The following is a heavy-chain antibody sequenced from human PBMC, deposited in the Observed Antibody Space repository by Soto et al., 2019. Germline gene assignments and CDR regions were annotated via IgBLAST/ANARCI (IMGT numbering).Heavy chain of an antibody. D-gene: IGHD4-17*01. J-gene: IGHJ4*02. CDR3: ARDVGLDYDDFFAH. CDR1: GFTFSSYG. V-gene: IGHV3-23*01. Sequence: GGSLRLSCTASGFTFSSYGMGWVRQAPGKGLQWVSTIRGDGGQTHYTDSVKGRFSISRDNSKNTVYQQMDSLRAEDTAMYFCARDVGLDYDDFFAHWGQGTQVTVSS. CDR2: IRGDGGQT.